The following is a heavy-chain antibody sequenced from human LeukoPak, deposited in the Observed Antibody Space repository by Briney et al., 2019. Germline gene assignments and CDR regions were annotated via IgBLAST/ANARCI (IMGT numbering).Heavy chain of an antibody. J-gene: IGHJ4*02. D-gene: IGHD3-9*01. CDR3: ARDRPHYDTLTGPSGFDY. Sequence: GGSLRLSCAASGFTFSSYEMNWVRQAPGKGLEWVSYISSSGSTIYYADSVKGRFTISRDNAKNSLYLQMNSLRAEDTAVYYCARDRPHYDTLTGPSGFDYWGQGALVTVSS. CDR2: ISSSGSTI. V-gene: IGHV3-48*03. CDR1: GFTFSSYE.